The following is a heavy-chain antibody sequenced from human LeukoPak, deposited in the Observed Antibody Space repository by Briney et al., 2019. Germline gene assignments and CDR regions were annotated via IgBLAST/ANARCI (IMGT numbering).Heavy chain of an antibody. D-gene: IGHD5-24*01. CDR2: VFHSGTT. Sequence: SETLSLTCNVSGDSLTSHFWSWIRQTPGKGLEWIGYVFHSGTTNYSPSLKSRVTISLDTSKKQFYLRLASVTAADTAVYYCARRMATVTDASGIWGRGTMVSVSS. V-gene: IGHV4-59*08. CDR3: ARRMATVTDASGI. CDR1: GDSLTSHF. J-gene: IGHJ3*02.